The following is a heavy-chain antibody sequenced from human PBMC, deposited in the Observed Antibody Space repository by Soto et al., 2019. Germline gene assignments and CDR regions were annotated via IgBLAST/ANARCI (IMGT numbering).Heavy chain of an antibody. J-gene: IGHJ4*02. CDR1: GYTFTGYY. CDR3: ARGAITGDPMDY. Sequence: ASVKVSCKASGYTFTGYYMHWVRQAPGQGLEWMGWINPNSGGTNYAQKFQGWVTMTRDTSISTAYMELSRLRSDDTAVYYCARGAITGDPMDYWGQGTLVTVSS. D-gene: IGHD7-27*01. CDR2: INPNSGGT. V-gene: IGHV1-2*04.